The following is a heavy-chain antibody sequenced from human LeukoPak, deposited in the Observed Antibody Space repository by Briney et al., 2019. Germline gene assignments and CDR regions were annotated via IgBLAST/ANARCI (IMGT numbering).Heavy chain of an antibody. CDR1: GGSFNSYY. D-gene: IGHD3-10*02. J-gene: IGHJ3*02. V-gene: IGHV4-59*01. CDR2: IFYSGNT. Sequence: SETLSLTCTVSGGSFNSYYWSWIRQPPGKGLEWIAYIFYSGNTNYNPYLKSRVTISVDPSKNQFSLKLSSVTAADSAVYYCARDFKYYYDRGTSAFDIWGQGKLVTVSS. CDR3: ARDFKYYYDRGTSAFDI.